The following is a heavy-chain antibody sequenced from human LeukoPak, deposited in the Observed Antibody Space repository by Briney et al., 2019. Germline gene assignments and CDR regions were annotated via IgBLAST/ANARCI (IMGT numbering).Heavy chain of an antibody. D-gene: IGHD3-22*01. V-gene: IGHV3-53*01. CDR2: IYSGGST. Sequence: GGSLTLSCAAPGFTISSNYMSWVRQAPGKWLEWVSVIYSGGSTYYSDSVKGRFTISRDNSKNTLYLQMNSLRAEDTAVYYCATQSGYDSSGSLYFQHWGQGTLVTVSS. J-gene: IGHJ1*01. CDR1: GFTISSNY. CDR3: ATQSGYDSSGSLYFQH.